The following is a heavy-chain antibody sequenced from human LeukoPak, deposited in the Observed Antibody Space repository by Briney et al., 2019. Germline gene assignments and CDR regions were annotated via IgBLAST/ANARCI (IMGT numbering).Heavy chain of an antibody. CDR1: GFTFSSYW. D-gene: IGHD3-10*01. V-gene: IGHV3-74*01. CDR2: INSDGSST. Sequence: GGSLRLSCAASGFTFSSYWMHWVRQAPGKGRVWVSRINSDGSSTSYADSVKGRFTISRDNAKNTLYLQMNSLRAEDTAVYYCARDMYYYGSGSLIHYFDYWGQGTLVTVSS. CDR3: ARDMYYYGSGSLIHYFDY. J-gene: IGHJ4*02.